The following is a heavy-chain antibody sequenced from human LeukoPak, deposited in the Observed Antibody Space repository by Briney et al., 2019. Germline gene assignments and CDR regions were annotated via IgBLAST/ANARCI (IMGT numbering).Heavy chain of an antibody. CDR3: ARQTAMGRSGDY. Sequence: GESLKISSKASGYSFTSYWIGWVRQMPGKGLEWMGIIDPSDSDIRYTPSFQGQVTISADKSLSTAYLQWNSLKASDTAIYYCARQTAMGRSGDYWGQGTLVTVSS. V-gene: IGHV5-51*01. J-gene: IGHJ4*02. D-gene: IGHD7-27*01. CDR2: IDPSDSDI. CDR1: GYSFTSYW.